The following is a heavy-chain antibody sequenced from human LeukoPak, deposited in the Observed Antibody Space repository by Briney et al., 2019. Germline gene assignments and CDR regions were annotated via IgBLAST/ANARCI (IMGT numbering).Heavy chain of an antibody. CDR2: IYYSGST. Sequence: SETLSLTCTVSGGSISSYYWSWIRQPPGKGLEWIGYIYYSGSTNYNPSLKSRVTISVDTSKNQFSLKLSSVTAADTAVYYCARQKVGYCSSTSCPPHYYYYYGMDVWGQGTTVTVSS. CDR3: ARQKVGYCSSTSCPPHYYYYYGMDV. V-gene: IGHV4-59*08. J-gene: IGHJ6*02. D-gene: IGHD2-2*03. CDR1: GGSISSYY.